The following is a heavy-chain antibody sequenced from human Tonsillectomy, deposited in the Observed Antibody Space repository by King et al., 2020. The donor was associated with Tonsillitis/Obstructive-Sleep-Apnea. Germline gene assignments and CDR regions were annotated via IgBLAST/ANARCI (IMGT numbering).Heavy chain of an antibody. V-gene: IGHV3-30*18. CDR3: AKPFYYYGSGKEIWAGDFDY. CDR2: ISYDGSNK. CDR1: GFTFSSYG. Sequence: VQLVESGGGVVQPGRSLRLSCAASGFTFSSYGMHWVRQAPGKGLEWVAVISYDGSNKYYADSVKGRFTISRDNSKNTLYLQMNSLIAEDTAVYYCAKPFYYYGSGKEIWAGDFDYWGQGTLVTVSS. J-gene: IGHJ4*02. D-gene: IGHD3-10*01.